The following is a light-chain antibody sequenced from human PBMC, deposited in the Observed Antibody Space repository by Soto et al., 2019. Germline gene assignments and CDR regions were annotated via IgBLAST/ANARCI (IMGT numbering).Light chain of an antibody. CDR2: DAS. J-gene: IGKJ5*01. V-gene: IGKV3-11*01. CDR1: QSVDSY. Sequence: KVLTQSPATLSLSPGERATLSCRASQSVDSYLVWYQQQRGQAPRLIIYDASNRATGIPARFSGSGSGTDVTLTISSLEPEDSAVYYCQHSSNSITFGQGTRLEIK. CDR3: QHSSNSIT.